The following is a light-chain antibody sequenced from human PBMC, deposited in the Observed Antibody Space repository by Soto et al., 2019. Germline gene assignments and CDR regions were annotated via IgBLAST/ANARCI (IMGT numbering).Light chain of an antibody. J-gene: IGKJ4*01. CDR1: QSVSSSY. CDR3: QQYGSSPLT. CDR2: GAS. V-gene: IGKV3-20*01. Sequence: EIVLTQSPGTLSLSPGERATLFCRASQSVSSSYLAWYQQKPGQAPRLLIYGASSRSTGIPDRFSGSGSGTDFTLTISRVEAEDFAVYYCQQYGSSPLTFGGGTKVEIK.